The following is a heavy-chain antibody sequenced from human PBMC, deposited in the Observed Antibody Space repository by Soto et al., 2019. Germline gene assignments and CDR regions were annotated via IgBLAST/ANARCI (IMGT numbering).Heavy chain of an antibody. J-gene: IGHJ6*02. CDR2: INPNSGGT. CDR1: GYTFTGYY. Sequence: ASVKVSCKASGYTFTGYYMHWVRQAPGQGLEWMGWINPNSGGTNYAQKFQGWVTMTRDTSISTAYMELSRLRSDDTAVYYWARGVGDTMNYYYGMDVWGQGTTVTVSS. V-gene: IGHV1-2*04. D-gene: IGHD3-10*01. CDR3: ARGVGDTMNYYYGMDV.